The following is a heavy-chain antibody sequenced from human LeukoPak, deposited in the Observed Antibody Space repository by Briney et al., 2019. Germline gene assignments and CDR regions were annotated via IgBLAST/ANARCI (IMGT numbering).Heavy chain of an antibody. D-gene: IGHD3-3*01. Sequence: SQTLSLTCTVSGGSISSGDYYWSWIRQPPGKGLEWIGYIYYSGSTYYNPSLKSRVTISVDTSKNQISLKLSSVTAADTAVYYCARGPLYQGSYYDFWSGPMGGNWFDPWGQGTLVTVSS. CDR3: ARGPLYQGSYYDFWSGPMGGNWFDP. CDR1: GGSISSGDYY. V-gene: IGHV4-30-4*08. CDR2: IYYSGST. J-gene: IGHJ5*02.